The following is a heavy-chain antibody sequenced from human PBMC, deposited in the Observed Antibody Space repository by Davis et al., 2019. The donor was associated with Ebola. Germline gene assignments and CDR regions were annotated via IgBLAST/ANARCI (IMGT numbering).Heavy chain of an antibody. CDR2: IYYSGST. J-gene: IGHJ3*02. CDR3: ARERYYYDSSGYHTAFDI. V-gene: IGHV4-31*03. D-gene: IGHD3-22*01. Sequence: SETLSLTCTVSGGSISSGGYYWSWIRQHPGKGLEWIGYIYYSGSTYYNPSLKSRVTISVDTSKNQFSLKLSSVTTADTAVYYCARERYYYDSSGYHTAFDIWGQGTMVTVSS. CDR1: GGSISSGGYY.